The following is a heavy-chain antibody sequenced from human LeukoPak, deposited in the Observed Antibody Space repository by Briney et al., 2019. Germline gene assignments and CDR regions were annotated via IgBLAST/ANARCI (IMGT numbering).Heavy chain of an antibody. V-gene: IGHV4-4*07. Sequence: SETLSLTCTVSGGSLSSYYWSWNRQPAGKGLEWIGRIYSSGSTNYNSSLKSRVTMSVDTSKNQCSLKLSSVTAADTAVYYCARDTVGDNYDFWSNWGQGTLVTVSS. D-gene: IGHD3-3*01. J-gene: IGHJ4*02. CDR2: IYSSGST. CDR3: ARDTVGDNYDFWSN. CDR1: GGSLSSYY.